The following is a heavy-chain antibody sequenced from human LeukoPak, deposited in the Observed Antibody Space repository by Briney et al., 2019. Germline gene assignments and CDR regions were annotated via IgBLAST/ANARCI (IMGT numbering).Heavy chain of an antibody. D-gene: IGHD2-15*01. CDR3: AKTRLGYCSGGSCYLPRNYYYYGMDV. CDR2: ISGSGGST. J-gene: IGHJ6*02. V-gene: IGHV3-23*01. Sequence: GGSLRLSCAASGFTFSNYAMSWVRQAPGKGLEWVSAISGSGGSTYYADSVKGRFTISRDNSKNTLYLQMNSLRAEDTAVYYCAKTRLGYCSGGSCYLPRNYYYYGMDVWGQGTTVTVSS. CDR1: GFTFSNYA.